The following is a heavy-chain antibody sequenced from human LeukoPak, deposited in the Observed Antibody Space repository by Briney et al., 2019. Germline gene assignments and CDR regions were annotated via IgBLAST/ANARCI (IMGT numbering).Heavy chain of an antibody. CDR1: GGTFSSYA. J-gene: IGHJ4*02. Sequence: SAKVPCKASGGTFSSYAISWVRQAPGQGLEWMGGIIPIFGTANYAQKFQGRVTITADESTSTAYMELSSLRSEDTAVYYCARPYCSSTSCSNYFDYWGQGTLVTVSS. CDR2: IIPIFGTA. D-gene: IGHD2-2*01. V-gene: IGHV1-69*01. CDR3: ARPYCSSTSCSNYFDY.